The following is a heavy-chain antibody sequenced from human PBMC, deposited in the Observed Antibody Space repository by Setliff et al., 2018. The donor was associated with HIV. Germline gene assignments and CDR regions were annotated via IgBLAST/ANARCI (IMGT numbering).Heavy chain of an antibody. Sequence: ASVKVSCKASGYTFTSYGLSWVRQAPGQGLEWLGWVNPNSGDAIYAQNFQGRVTMTRDTSINAAYMELRGLRSDDTAVYYCARNFGLSPSGKYYYYYGMDIWGQGTTVTVSS. CDR2: VNPNSGDA. V-gene: IGHV1-2*02. J-gene: IGHJ6*02. CDR3: ARNFGLSPSGKYYYYYGMDI. CDR1: GYTFTSYG. D-gene: IGHD3-10*01.